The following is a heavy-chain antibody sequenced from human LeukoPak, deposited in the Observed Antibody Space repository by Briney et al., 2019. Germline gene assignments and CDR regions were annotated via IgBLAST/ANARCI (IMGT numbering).Heavy chain of an antibody. V-gene: IGHV1-8*01. CDR2: MNPNSGNT. CDR3: ARGKIMFVGYYDSSVSLDY. Sequence: SVKVSCKASGYTFTSYDINWVGQATGQGLEWMGWMNPNSGNTGYAQKFQGRVTMTRNTSISTAYMELSSLRSEDTAVYYCARGKIMFVGYYDSSVSLDYWGQGTLVTVSS. J-gene: IGHJ4*02. D-gene: IGHD3-22*01. CDR1: GYTFTSYD.